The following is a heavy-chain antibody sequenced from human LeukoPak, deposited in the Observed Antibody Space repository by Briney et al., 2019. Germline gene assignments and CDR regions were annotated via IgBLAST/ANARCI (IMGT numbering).Heavy chain of an antibody. D-gene: IGHD2-2*01. CDR3: ARDLPAAISDYYYGMDV. CDR1: GGSISSGDYY. CDR2: IYYSGST. V-gene: IGHV4-30-4*01. Sequence: SQTLSLTCTVSGGSISSGDYYWSWIRQPPGKGLEWIGYIYYSGSTYYNPSLKSRVTISVDTSKNQFSPKLSSVTAADTAVYYCARDLPAAISDYYYGMDVWGQGTTVTVSS. J-gene: IGHJ6*02.